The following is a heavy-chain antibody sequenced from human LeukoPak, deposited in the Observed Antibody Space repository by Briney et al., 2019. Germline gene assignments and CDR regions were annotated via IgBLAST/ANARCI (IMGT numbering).Heavy chain of an antibody. J-gene: IGHJ3*02. D-gene: IGHD1-26*01. CDR3: AKYRVSGSYPHDAFDI. V-gene: IGHV3-23*01. CDR2: ISGSGGST. CDR1: GFTFSSYA. Sequence: PGGSLRLSCAASGFTFSSYAMSWVRQAPGKGLEWVSAISGSGGSTYYADSVKGRFTISRDNSKNTLYLQMNSLRAEDTAVYYCAKYRVSGSYPHDAFDIWGQGTMVTVSS.